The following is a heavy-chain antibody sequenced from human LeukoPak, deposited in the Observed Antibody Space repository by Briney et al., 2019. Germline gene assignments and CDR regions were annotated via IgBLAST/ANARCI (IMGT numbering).Heavy chain of an antibody. CDR1: GFTFSSYG. Sequence: PGRSLRLSCAASGFTFSSYGMHWVRQAPGKGLEWVAVISYDGSNKYYADSVKGRFTISRDNAKNSLYLQMNSLRAEDTAVYYCARDRALGDYWGQGTLVTVSS. D-gene: IGHD3-3*02. CDR2: ISYDGSNK. V-gene: IGHV3-30*03. CDR3: ARDRALGDY. J-gene: IGHJ4*02.